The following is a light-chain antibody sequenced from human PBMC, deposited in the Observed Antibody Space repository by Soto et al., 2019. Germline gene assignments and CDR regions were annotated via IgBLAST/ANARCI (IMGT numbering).Light chain of an antibody. J-gene: IGKJ1*01. V-gene: IGKV1-5*01. Sequence: DIQMTQSPSTLSASVGDRVTITCRASQSISSWLAWYQQKPGKAPKLLIYDASSLESGVPSRFSGSGSGTEFTLTISSLQPDDFATYYCQQHNSYPRPFGQGTKVDIK. CDR2: DAS. CDR1: QSISSW. CDR3: QQHNSYPRP.